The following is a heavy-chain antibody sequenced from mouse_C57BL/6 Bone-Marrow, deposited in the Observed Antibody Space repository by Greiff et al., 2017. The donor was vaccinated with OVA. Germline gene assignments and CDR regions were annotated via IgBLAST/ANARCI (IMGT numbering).Heavy chain of an antibody. CDR1: GYTFTSYG. V-gene: IGHV1-81*01. CDR2: IYPRSGNT. Sequence: QVQLQQSGAELARPGASVKLSCKASGYTFTSYGISWVKQRTGQGLEWIGEIYPRSGNTYYNEKFKGKATLTADKSSSTAYMELRSLTSEDSAVYFCARPHCYYGSSYLFAYWGQGTLVTVSA. D-gene: IGHD1-1*01. CDR3: ARPHCYYGSSYLFAY. J-gene: IGHJ3*01.